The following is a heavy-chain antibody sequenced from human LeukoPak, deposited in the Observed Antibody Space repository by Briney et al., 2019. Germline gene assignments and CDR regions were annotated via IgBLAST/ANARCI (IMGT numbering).Heavy chain of an antibody. D-gene: IGHD2-2*01. CDR3: ATRYCSSTGCRAYSYHCMDV. Sequence: GGSLRLSCAASGFTFSSYWMTWVRQVPGKGLEWVANIKEDGGEGYYVDSVKGRFTISRDNAKNSLYLQMNSLRAEDTAVYYCATRYCSSTGCRAYSYHCMDVWGKGTTVTVSS. J-gene: IGHJ6*03. V-gene: IGHV3-7*01. CDR1: GFTFSSYW. CDR2: IKEDGGEG.